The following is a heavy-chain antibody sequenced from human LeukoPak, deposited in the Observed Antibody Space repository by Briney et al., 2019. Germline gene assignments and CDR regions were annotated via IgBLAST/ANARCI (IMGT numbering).Heavy chain of an antibody. CDR3: AKDPYSYGSYFDY. CDR1: GLTFSGCG. J-gene: IGHJ4*02. CDR2: IWYDGRDT. D-gene: IGHD5-18*01. V-gene: IGHV3-30*02. Sequence: PGGSLRLSCAAFGLTFSGCGMHSVRQAAGKGLEWVAFIWYDGRDTYYADSVKGQFTISRDNSKNTLYLQMNGRRAEDTAVYYCAKDPYSYGSYFDYWGQGTLVTVSS.